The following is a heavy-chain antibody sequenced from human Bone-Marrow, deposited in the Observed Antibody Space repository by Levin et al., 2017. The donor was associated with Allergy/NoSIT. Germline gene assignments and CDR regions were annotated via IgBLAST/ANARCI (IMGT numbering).Heavy chain of an antibody. J-gene: IGHJ2*01. CDR3: AKGIGYYYDSSGYYSAEWYFDL. V-gene: IGHV3-23*01. D-gene: IGHD3-22*01. Sequence: PGGSLRLSCAASGFTFSSYAMSWVRQAPGKGLEWVSAISGSGGSTYYADSVKGRFTISRDNSKNTLYLQMNSLRAEDTAVYYCAKGIGYYYDSSGYYSAEWYFDLWGRGTLVTVSS. CDR1: GFTFSSYA. CDR2: ISGSGGST.